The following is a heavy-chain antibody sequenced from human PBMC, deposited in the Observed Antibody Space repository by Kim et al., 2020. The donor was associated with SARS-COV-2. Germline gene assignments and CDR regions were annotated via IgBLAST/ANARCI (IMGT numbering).Heavy chain of an antibody. V-gene: IGHV3-13*01. J-gene: IGHJ6*02. Sequence: GGSLRLSCAASGFTFSSYDMHWVRQATGKGLEWVSAIGTAGYTYYPGSVKGRFTISRENAKNSLYLQMNSLRAGDTAVYYCARVYYGSGFSYGMDVWGQGSTVTVSS. D-gene: IGHD3-10*01. CDR3: ARVYYGSGFSYGMDV. CDR2: IGTAGYT. CDR1: GFTFSSYD.